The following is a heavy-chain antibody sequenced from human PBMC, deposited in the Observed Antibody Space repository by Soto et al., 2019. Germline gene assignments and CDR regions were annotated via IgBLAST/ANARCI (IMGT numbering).Heavy chain of an antibody. Sequence: QVQLQESGPGLVKPSQTLSLTCTVSGGSISSGDYYWSWIRQPPGKGLEWIGYIYYSGSTYYNPSLKSRVTXQVXTXTNQFSLKLSSVTAADTAVYYCAREQWLVKRYYFDYWGQGTLVTVSS. CDR3: AREQWLVKRYYFDY. CDR1: GGSISSGDYY. J-gene: IGHJ4*02. V-gene: IGHV4-30-4*01. CDR2: IYYSGST. D-gene: IGHD6-19*01.